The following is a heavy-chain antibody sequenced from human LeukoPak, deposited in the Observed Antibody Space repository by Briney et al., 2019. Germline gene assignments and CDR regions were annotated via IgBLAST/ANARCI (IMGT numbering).Heavy chain of an antibody. CDR2: ISAYNGNT. J-gene: IGHJ4*02. CDR1: GYTFTSYG. Sequence: ASVKVSCKASGYTFTSYGISWVRQAPGQGLEWMGWISAYNGNTNYAQKLQGRVTMTTDTSTSTAYMELRSLRSDDTAVYYCARDQSYGSGSYLYYFDYWGQGTLVTVSS. V-gene: IGHV1-18*01. D-gene: IGHD3-10*01. CDR3: ARDQSYGSGSYLYYFDY.